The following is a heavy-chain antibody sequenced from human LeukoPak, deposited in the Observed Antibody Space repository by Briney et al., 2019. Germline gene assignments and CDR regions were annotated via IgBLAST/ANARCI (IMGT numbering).Heavy chain of an antibody. CDR2: ISTGSSTI. Sequence: GGSLRLSCAASGFTFNTYSMNWVRQAPGKGLEWVSYISTGSSTIYYAASVKGRFTISRDNAKNSLYLQMNSLRDEDTAMYYCARGGVDGMDVWGQGTTVTVSS. V-gene: IGHV3-48*02. D-gene: IGHD2-8*02. CDR3: ARGGVDGMDV. CDR1: GFTFNTYS. J-gene: IGHJ6*02.